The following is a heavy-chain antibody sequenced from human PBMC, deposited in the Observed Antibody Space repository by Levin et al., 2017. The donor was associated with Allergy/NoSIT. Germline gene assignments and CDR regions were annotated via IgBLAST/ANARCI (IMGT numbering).Heavy chain of an antibody. Sequence: SQTLSLPCTVSGGSISSGDDYWSWIRQPPGKGLEWIGYIYYRGSTYYNPSLKSRVSMSVDTSKNQFSLKLSSVTAADTAVYYCARDRQRFRMDVWGQGTTVTVSS. D-gene: IGHD5/OR15-5a*01. V-gene: IGHV4-30-4*01. CDR3: ARDRQRFRMDV. J-gene: IGHJ6*02. CDR1: GGSISSGDDY. CDR2: IYYRGST.